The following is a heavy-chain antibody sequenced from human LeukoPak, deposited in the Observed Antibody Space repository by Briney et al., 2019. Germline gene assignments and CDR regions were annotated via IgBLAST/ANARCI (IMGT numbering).Heavy chain of an antibody. CDR1: GFTLSSNY. J-gene: IGHJ3*01. Sequence: GGSLRLSRAASGFTLSSNYMSWVRQAPGKGLEWLSVIDGGGRTYYADSVKGRFIISRDSFENTLYLQMNSLRADDTALYYCAGGSGAFDVWGQGTLVTISS. V-gene: IGHV3-53*01. CDR2: IDGGGRT. D-gene: IGHD3-16*01. CDR3: AGGSGAFDV.